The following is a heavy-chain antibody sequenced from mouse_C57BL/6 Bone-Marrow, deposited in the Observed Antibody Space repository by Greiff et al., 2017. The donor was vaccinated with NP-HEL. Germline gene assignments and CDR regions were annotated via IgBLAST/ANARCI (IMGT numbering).Heavy chain of an antibody. Sequence: EVQRVESGTVLARPGASVKMSCKTSGYTFTSYWMHWVQQRPGQGLEWIGAIYPGNSDTSYNQKFKGKAKLTAVTSASTAYMELSSLTNEDSAVYCCTKLRLRAWFAYWGQGTLVTVSA. CDR1: GYTFTSYW. D-gene: IGHD3-2*02. V-gene: IGHV1-5*01. J-gene: IGHJ3*01. CDR2: IYPGNSDT. CDR3: TKLRLRAWFAY.